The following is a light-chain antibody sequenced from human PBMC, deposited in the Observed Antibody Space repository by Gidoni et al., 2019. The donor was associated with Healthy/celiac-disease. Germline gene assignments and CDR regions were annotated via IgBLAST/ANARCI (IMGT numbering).Light chain of an antibody. Sequence: DIVLTQSPATLSLSPGERATLSCRASQSVSSYLAWYQQKPGQAPRLLIYDASNRATGIPARFSGSGSGTDFTLTISSLEPEDFAVYYCQQRSNWPITFGQGTRLKIK. J-gene: IGKJ5*01. CDR2: DAS. CDR1: QSVSSY. V-gene: IGKV3-11*01. CDR3: QQRSNWPIT.